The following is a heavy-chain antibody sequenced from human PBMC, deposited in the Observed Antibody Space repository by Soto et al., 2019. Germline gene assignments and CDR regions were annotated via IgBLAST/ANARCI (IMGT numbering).Heavy chain of an antibody. J-gene: IGHJ4*02. Sequence: ASVKVSCKASGYTFTSYAMHWVRQAPGQRLEWMGWINAGNGNTKYSQKFQGRVTITRDTSASTAYMELSSLRSEDTAVYYCARGSHIVVVTANPSPFDYWGQGTLVTVSS. CDR1: GYTFTSYA. CDR3: ARGSHIVVVTANPSPFDY. CDR2: INAGNGNT. D-gene: IGHD2-21*02. V-gene: IGHV1-3*01.